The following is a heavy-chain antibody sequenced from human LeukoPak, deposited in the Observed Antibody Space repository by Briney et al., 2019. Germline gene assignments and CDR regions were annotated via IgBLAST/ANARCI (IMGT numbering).Heavy chain of an antibody. J-gene: IGHJ3*02. Sequence: PGGSLRLSCAASGFTFSSYWMSWVRQAPGKGLEWVANIKQDGSEKYYVDSVKGRLTISRDNAKNSLYLQMNSLRAEDTAVYYCASLVLRYFDWLFPDDAFDIWGQGTMVTVSS. CDR3: ASLVLRYFDWLFPDDAFDI. D-gene: IGHD3-9*01. CDR2: IKQDGSEK. V-gene: IGHV3-7*03. CDR1: GFTFSSYW.